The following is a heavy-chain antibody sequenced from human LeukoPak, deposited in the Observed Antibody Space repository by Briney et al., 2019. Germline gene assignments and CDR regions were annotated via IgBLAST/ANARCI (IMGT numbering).Heavy chain of an antibody. CDR3: ARDLHY. CDR1: GGSISSGSYY. J-gene: IGHJ4*02. CDR2: IYYSGST. V-gene: IGHV4-61*01. Sequence: SETLSLTCTVSGGSISSGSYYWSWIRQPPGKGLEWIGYIYYSGSTNYNPSLKSRVTISVDTSKNQFSLKLSSVTAADTAVYYCARDLHYWGQGTLVTVSS.